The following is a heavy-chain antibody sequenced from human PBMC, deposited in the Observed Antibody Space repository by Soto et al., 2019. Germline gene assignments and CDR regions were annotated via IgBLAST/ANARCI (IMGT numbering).Heavy chain of an antibody. V-gene: IGHV4-31*03. CDR3: AREGYDSSGYILFDY. Sequence: SETLSLTCSVSGGSISSGDYYWSWIRQHPGKGLEWIGYIYYSGSTYYNPSLRSRVTISMDTSKNQFSLKLSSVTAADTAVYYCAREGYDSSGYILFDYWGQGTLVTVSS. D-gene: IGHD3-22*01. CDR2: IYYSGST. CDR1: GGSISSGDYY. J-gene: IGHJ4*02.